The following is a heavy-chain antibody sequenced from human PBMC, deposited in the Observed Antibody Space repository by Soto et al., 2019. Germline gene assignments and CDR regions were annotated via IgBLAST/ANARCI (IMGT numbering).Heavy chain of an antibody. J-gene: IGHJ6*03. D-gene: IGHD3-10*01. CDR1: GFTFSSYS. CDR2: ISSSSSYI. Sequence: GGSLRLSCAASGFTFSSYSMNWVRQAPGKGLEWVASISSSSSYIYYADSVKGRFTISRDNAKNSLYLQMNSLRAEDTVLYYCARSKGKVGWFAEIGDYMEVWGKGTTVTVFS. CDR3: ARSKGKVGWFAEIGDYMEV. V-gene: IGHV3-21*01.